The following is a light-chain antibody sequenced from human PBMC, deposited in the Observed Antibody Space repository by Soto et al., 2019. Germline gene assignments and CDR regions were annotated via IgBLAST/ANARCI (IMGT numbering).Light chain of an antibody. CDR3: SSYAGSNNLV. CDR2: EVS. Sequence: QSALTQPPSASGSPGQSVTISCTGTSSDVGGYNYVSWYQQHPGKAPKLMIYEVSKRPSGVPDRFSGSKSGNTACLTVSELQAEDEADYYCSSYAGSNNLVFGGGTKLPVL. V-gene: IGLV2-8*01. CDR1: SSDVGGYNY. J-gene: IGLJ2*01.